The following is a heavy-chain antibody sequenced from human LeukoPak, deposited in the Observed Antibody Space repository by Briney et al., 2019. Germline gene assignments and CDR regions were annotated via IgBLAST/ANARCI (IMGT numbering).Heavy chain of an antibody. J-gene: IGHJ6*03. CDR1: GFTFSNYS. Sequence: GGSLRLSCAASGFTFSNYSMNWVRQAPGRGLGGVSYIISSMSTIYYADPVKGRCTISRYNAKNSLYLQLNSLRAEDTAVYYCARRPESPPRYFDWLSPRQYSYYYMDVWGKGTTVTVSS. CDR2: IISSMSTI. V-gene: IGHV3-48*04. CDR3: ARRPESPPRYFDWLSPRQYSYYYMDV. D-gene: IGHD3-9*01.